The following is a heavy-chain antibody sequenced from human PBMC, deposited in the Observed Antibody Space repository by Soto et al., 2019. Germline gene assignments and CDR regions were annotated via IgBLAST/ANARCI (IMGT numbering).Heavy chain of an antibody. Sequence: PSETLSLTCGVSGYSISSGYFWVWIRQPPGKGREWMGSIYYTGSTYYNPSLLTRITISVDTSKNQFSLKLSSVTAADTALYYCAREYYDFWSGEYHNGMDVWGPGTTVTVSS. CDR3: AREYYDFWSGEYHNGMDV. V-gene: IGHV4-38-2*02. CDR1: GYSISSGYF. CDR2: IYYTGST. D-gene: IGHD3-3*01. J-gene: IGHJ6*02.